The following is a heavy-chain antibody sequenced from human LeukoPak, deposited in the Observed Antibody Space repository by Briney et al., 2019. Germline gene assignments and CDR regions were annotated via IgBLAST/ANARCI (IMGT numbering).Heavy chain of an antibody. D-gene: IGHD3-16*01. CDR2: IWYDGSNK. Sequence: ETSLRLCCVASGFTFSNHGMYWVRQAPGKGLEGVAAIWYDGSNKYYIGSVKGRFTISSDNSNNVLYLQMSDLTAEDTAVYYCARGDDANRLDPWGQGTLVTVSS. V-gene: IGHV3-33*07. CDR3: ARGDDANRLDP. CDR1: GFTFSNHG. J-gene: IGHJ5*02.